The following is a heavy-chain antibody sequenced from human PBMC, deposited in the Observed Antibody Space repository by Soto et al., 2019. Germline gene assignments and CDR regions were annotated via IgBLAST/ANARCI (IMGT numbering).Heavy chain of an antibody. V-gene: IGHV3-23*01. Sequence: EVQLLESGGGLVQPGGSLRLSCAASGFTFSSYAMSWVRQAPGKGLEWVSAISGSGGSTYYADSVKGRFTISRDNSKNTMYRPMNSLRSDDTDVYYCAKVKSSGWYTEYFQLWGQGTLVTVSS. D-gene: IGHD6-19*01. CDR3: AKVKSSGWYTEYFQL. J-gene: IGHJ1*01. CDR1: GFTFSSYA. CDR2: ISGSGGST.